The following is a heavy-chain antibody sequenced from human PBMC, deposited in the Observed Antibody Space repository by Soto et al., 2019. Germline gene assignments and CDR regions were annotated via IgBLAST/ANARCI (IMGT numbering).Heavy chain of an antibody. CDR3: ARNRVTQRDY. V-gene: IGHV4-30-4*01. D-gene: IGHD2-21*02. CDR1: GGSISSGDYY. J-gene: IGHJ4*02. CDR2: IFYSGST. Sequence: QVQLQESGPGLVKPSQTLSLTCTVSGGSISSGDYYWSWIRQPPGKGLEWIGYIFYSGSTYYNPSLKSRVTISVDTYKTQFALKLSAVTAADAAVYYCARNRVTQRDYWGQGTLVTVSS.